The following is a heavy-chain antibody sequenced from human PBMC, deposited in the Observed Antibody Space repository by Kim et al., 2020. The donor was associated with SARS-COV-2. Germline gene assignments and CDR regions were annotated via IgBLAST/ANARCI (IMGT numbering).Heavy chain of an antibody. CDR3: ARGMGGSYYSHFDY. V-gene: IGHV3-30*01. D-gene: IGHD1-26*01. J-gene: IGHJ4*02. Sequence: AASVKGRFTTSRDNSNTTLYLQMNSLRAEDTAVYYCARGMGGSYYSHFDYWGQGTLVTVSS.